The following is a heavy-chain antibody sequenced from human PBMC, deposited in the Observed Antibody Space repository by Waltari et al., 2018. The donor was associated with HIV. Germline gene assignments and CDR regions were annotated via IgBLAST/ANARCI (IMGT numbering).Heavy chain of an antibody. CDR2: KKQDGSEK. CDR3: ARGGFYGSGSKVN. CDR1: GFTFSSYW. Sequence: EVQLVESGGGLVQPGGSLRLSCAASGFTFSSYWMSWVRQAPGKGLGGGAKKKQDGSEKDYVDSVNGRFTISRDNAENSLYLQMNSLRAEDTAVYYCARGGFYGSGSKVNWGQGTLVTVSS. V-gene: IGHV3-7*04. D-gene: IGHD3-10*01. J-gene: IGHJ4*02.